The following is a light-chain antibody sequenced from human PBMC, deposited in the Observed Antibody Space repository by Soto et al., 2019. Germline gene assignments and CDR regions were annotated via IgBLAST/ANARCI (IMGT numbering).Light chain of an antibody. CDR2: DAS. CDR1: QSVGSK. CDR3: QQRSSWPIT. V-gene: IGKV3-11*01. Sequence: EIVLTQSPATLSLSPGEGATLSCRASQSVGSKLAWFQQKPGQAPRLLIYDASNRATGIPPRFSGSGSGTDFTVTISSLEPEDFAVYYCQQRSSWPITFGPGTRLEIK. J-gene: IGKJ5*01.